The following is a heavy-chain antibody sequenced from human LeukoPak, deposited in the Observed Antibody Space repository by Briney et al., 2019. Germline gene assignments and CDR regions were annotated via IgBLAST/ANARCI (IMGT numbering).Heavy chain of an antibody. V-gene: IGHV3-7*01. Sequence: GSLRLSCAASGFTFSDYWMSWVRQAPGKGLEWVANIKNDGSEKYYVDSVKGRFTISRDNAENSLFLQMNSLRAEDTALYYCVREKGRYYYDSSGYLNWFDPWGQGTLVTVSS. D-gene: IGHD3-22*01. CDR2: IKNDGSEK. CDR3: VREKGRYYYDSSGYLNWFDP. J-gene: IGHJ5*02. CDR1: GFTFSDYW.